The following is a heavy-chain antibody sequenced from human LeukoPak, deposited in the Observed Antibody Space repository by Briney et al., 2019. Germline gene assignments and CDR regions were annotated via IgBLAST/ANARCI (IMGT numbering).Heavy chain of an antibody. D-gene: IGHD2-15*01. Sequence: GGSLRLSCATSGFTFSTYWMTWVRQAPGKGLVWVSRIKSDGSSTSYADSVTGRFTISRDNAKNTLYLQMNSLRAGDTAVYYCARPRHDCSGGSCYLSYFDPWGQGTLVTVSS. CDR3: ARPRHDCSGGSCYLSYFDP. J-gene: IGHJ5*02. CDR2: IKSDGSST. V-gene: IGHV3-74*01. CDR1: GFTFSTYW.